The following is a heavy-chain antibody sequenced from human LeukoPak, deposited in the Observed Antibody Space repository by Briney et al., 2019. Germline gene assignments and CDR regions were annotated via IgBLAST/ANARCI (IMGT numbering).Heavy chain of an antibody. CDR1: GFTFSSYA. J-gene: IGHJ3*02. CDR2: ISGSGGST. D-gene: IGHD6-19*01. Sequence: GGSLRLSCAASGFTFSSYAMSWVRQAPGKGLEWVSAISGSGGSTYYADSVKGRFTISRDNSKNTLYLQMNSLRAEDTAVYYCAKDRADSSGWYKQGAFDIWGQGTMVTVSS. CDR3: AKDRADSSGWYKQGAFDI. V-gene: IGHV3-23*01.